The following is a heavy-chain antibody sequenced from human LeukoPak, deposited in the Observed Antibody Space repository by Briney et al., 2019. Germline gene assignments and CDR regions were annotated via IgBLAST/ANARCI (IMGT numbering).Heavy chain of an antibody. V-gene: IGHV3-23*01. Sequence: GGSLRLSCAASGFTFSSYGMSWVRQAPGKGLEWVSAISGSGGSTYYADSVKGRFTISRDNSKNTLYLQMNSLRAEDTAVYYCAKTPRYYDIPWWGQGTLVTVSS. D-gene: IGHD3-22*01. CDR2: ISGSGGST. CDR1: GFTFSSYG. J-gene: IGHJ4*02. CDR3: AKTPRYYDIPW.